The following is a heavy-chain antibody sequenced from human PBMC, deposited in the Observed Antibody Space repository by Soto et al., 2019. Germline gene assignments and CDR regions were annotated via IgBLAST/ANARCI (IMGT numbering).Heavy chain of an antibody. CDR2: INLRGNT. V-gene: IGHV4-34*01. Sequence: QVQLLQWGAGLLKPSETLSLTCAVYGGSFSDFHWSWIRQPPGKGLEWIEEINLRGNTNYNPSLKSRVTMSVDTSQNQFSLKMTSVTAADTAVYYCARTHYSMDVWDKGTTVTVSS. CDR3: ARTHYSMDV. CDR1: GGSFSDFH. J-gene: IGHJ6*03.